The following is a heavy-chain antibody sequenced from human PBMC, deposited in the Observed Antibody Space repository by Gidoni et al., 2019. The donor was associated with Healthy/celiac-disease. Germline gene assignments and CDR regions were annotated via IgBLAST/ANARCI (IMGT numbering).Heavy chain of an antibody. Sequence: QVQMVESGGGVVQHGRSLKLACEASGFTFSSYAMHWFRQALGKGLEWVSFISYDGSNKYYADSVKGRFTISRDNSKNTLYLQMNSLRAEDTAVYYCAREGDGYNYLDYWGQGTLVTVSS. CDR3: AREGDGYNYLDY. D-gene: IGHD5-12*01. V-gene: IGHV3-30*04. J-gene: IGHJ4*02. CDR1: GFTFSSYA. CDR2: ISYDGSNK.